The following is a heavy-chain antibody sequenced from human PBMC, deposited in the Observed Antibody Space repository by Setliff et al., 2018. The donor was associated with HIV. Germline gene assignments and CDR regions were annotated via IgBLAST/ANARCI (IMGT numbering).Heavy chain of an antibody. V-gene: IGHV4-38-2*01. J-gene: IGHJ3*02. CDR3: ARGYGHIVEVIASDAFDI. Sequence: SETLSLTCAVSGYSISRGYYWGWIRQPPGKGLEWIGNIYHSGSTFYNPSLKSRVTTSVDTSKNQYSLKLRSVTAADTAVYYCARGYGHIVEVIASDAFDIWGQGIMVTVSS. CDR2: IYHSGST. CDR1: GYSISRGYY. D-gene: IGHD2-21*01.